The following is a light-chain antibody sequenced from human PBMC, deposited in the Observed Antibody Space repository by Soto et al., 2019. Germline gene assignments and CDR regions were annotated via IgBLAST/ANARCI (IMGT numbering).Light chain of an antibody. CDR1: QSVSSSY. J-gene: IGKJ1*01. CDR2: GAS. CDR3: QQYGSSRP. Sequence: EIVLTQSPGTLSLSPGERATLSCRASQSVSSSYLAWYQQKPGQAPRLLIYGASSRATSIPDRFSGSGSGTDFTLTISRLEPGDFAEYYCQQYGSSRPFGQGTKVE. V-gene: IGKV3-20*01.